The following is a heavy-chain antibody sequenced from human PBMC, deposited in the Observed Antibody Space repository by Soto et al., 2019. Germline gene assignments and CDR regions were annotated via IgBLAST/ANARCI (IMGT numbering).Heavy chain of an antibody. CDR3: ARSRLIGFIAAAPSNWFDP. D-gene: IGHD6-13*01. V-gene: IGHV3-48*02. Sequence: GSLRLSCAASGFTFSSYSMNWVRQAPGKGLEWVSYISSSSSTIYYADSVKGRFTISRDNAKNSLYLQMNSLRDEDTAVYYCARSRLIGFIAAAPSNWFDPWGQGTLVTVSS. CDR2: ISSSSSTI. J-gene: IGHJ5*02. CDR1: GFTFSSYS.